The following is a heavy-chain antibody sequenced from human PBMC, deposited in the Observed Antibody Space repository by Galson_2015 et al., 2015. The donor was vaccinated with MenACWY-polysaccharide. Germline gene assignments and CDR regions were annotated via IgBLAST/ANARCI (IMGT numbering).Heavy chain of an antibody. CDR3: ARDPASTSWCYFDY. J-gene: IGHJ4*02. CDR1: GDSFSSNSAA. D-gene: IGHD6-13*01. CDR2: TYYRSKWYN. V-gene: IGHV6-1*01. Sequence: CAISGDSFSSNSAAWNWIRQPPSRGLEWLGRTYYRSKWYNDYAVSVKSRITINPDTSKNHFSLQLNSVTPDDTAIYYCARDPASTSWCYFDYWGQGTLVTVSS.